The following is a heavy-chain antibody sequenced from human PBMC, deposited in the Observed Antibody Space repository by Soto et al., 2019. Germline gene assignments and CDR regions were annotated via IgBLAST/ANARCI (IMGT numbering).Heavy chain of an antibody. J-gene: IGHJ4*02. V-gene: IGHV3-74*01. Sequence: EVQLVESGGGLVQPGGSLRLSCAASGFIFSNCWMHWVRQAPGKGLVWVSRINSDGSSTSYADSVKGRFTISRDNAKNTLYMQMNSLRAEDTAVYYCARGRLGALDYWVQGTLVTVSS. D-gene: IGHD3-3*02. CDR2: INSDGSST. CDR3: ARGRLGALDY. CDR1: GFIFSNCW.